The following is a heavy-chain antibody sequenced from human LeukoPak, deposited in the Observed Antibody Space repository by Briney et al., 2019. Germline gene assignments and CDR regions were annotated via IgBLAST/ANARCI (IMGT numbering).Heavy chain of an antibody. CDR2: INTYTRNP. CDR1: GYSFTTYA. D-gene: IGHD2-8*01. Sequence: ASVKVSCKASGYSFTTYAINWVRQAPGQGLEWMGFINTYTRNPTYAQGFTGRFVFSLDTSDNTAYLQISSLQAEDTAVYSCASFFCTSALCYYLDYWGQGTLVTVSS. J-gene: IGHJ4*02. V-gene: IGHV7-4-1*02. CDR3: ASFFCTSALCYYLDY.